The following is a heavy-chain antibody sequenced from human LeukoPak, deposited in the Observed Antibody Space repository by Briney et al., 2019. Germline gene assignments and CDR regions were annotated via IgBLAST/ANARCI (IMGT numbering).Heavy chain of an antibody. V-gene: IGHV4-59*08. CDR3: ARLDLAPRAFDI. CDR1: GGSISSYY. J-gene: IGHJ3*02. Sequence: SETLSLTCTVSGGSISSYYWSWIRQPPGKGLEWIGYIYYSGSTNYNPSLKSRVTISVDTSKNQFSLKLSSVIAADTAVYYCARLDLAPRAFDIWGQGTMVTVSS. D-gene: IGHD3-3*01. CDR2: IYYSGST.